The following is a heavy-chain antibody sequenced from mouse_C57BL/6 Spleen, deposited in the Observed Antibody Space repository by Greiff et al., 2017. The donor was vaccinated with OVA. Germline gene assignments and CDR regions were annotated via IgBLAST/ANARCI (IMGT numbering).Heavy chain of an antibody. D-gene: IGHD2-3*01. CDR2: IHPNSGST. J-gene: IGHJ2*01. V-gene: IGHV1-64*01. Sequence: VQLQQPGAELVKPGASVKLSCKASGYTFTSYWMHWVKQRPGQGLEWIGMIHPNSGSTNYNEKFESKATLTVDKSSSTAYMQLSSLTSEDSAVYYCARSPDGYYPDYWGQGTTLTVSS. CDR3: ARSPDGYYPDY. CDR1: GYTFTSYW.